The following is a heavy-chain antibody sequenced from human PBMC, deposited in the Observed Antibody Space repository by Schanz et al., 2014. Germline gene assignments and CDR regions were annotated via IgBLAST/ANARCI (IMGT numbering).Heavy chain of an antibody. J-gene: IGHJ5*01. CDR1: QFTFSAYA. CDR3: ARGPGGATYTHVDS. Sequence: EVQLVESGGELVQPGGSLRLSCAASQFTFSAYAMNWVRQAPGKGLQWVSYISSGSFTSYYADSLKGRFTISRDDAKNTLYLQMNRLKDEDTAVYYCARGPGGATYTHVDSWGQGTLVTVSS. V-gene: IGHV3-48*02. CDR2: ISSGSFTS. D-gene: IGHD1-26*01.